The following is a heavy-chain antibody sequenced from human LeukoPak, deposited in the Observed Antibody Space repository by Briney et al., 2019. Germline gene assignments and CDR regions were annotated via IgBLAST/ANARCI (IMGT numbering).Heavy chain of an antibody. CDR2: ISGSGGST. D-gene: IGHD3-10*01. V-gene: IGHV3-23*01. CDR3: ASSPITFQH. CDR1: GFTFSDYY. J-gene: IGHJ1*01. Sequence: GGSLRLSCAASGFTFSDYYMSWIRQAPGKGLEWVSAISGSGGSTYYADSVKGWFTISRDNSKNTLYLQMNSLRAEDTAVYYCASSPITFQHWGQGTLVTVSS.